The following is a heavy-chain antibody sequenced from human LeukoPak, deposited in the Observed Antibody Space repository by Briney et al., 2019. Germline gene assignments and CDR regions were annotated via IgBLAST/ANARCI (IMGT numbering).Heavy chain of an antibody. V-gene: IGHV3-23*01. Sequence: PGGSLRLSCAASGFTFSSYAMNWVRQAPGKGLEWVSTISVSSGTTYYADSVKGRFTISRDNSKNMVYLQMNSLRAEDTAVYYCAKEKYYYDTSVYYPGDFVDYWGQGTLVTVSS. CDR2: ISVSSGTT. J-gene: IGHJ4*02. CDR1: GFTFSSYA. D-gene: IGHD3-22*01. CDR3: AKEKYYYDTSVYYPGDFVDY.